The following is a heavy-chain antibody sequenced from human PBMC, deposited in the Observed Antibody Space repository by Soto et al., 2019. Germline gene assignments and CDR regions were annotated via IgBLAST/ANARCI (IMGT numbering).Heavy chain of an antibody. V-gene: IGHV4-4*07. D-gene: IGHD6-13*01. J-gene: IGHJ4*02. Sequence: ASETLSLTCTVSGGSISSYYWSWIRQPAGRGLEWIGRVYTSGSTNYNPSLKSRVAMSVDTSKNQFSLKLSSVTAADTAVYYCARDGDSSNWYYFAYWGQGTLVTVSS. CDR3: ARDGDSSNWYYFAY. CDR2: VYTSGST. CDR1: GGSISSYY.